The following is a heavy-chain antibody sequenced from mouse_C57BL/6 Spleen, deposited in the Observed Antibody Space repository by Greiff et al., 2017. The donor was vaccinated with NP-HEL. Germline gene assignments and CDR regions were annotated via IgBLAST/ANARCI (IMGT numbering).Heavy chain of an antibody. CDR1: GFTFTDYY. CDR2: IRNKANGYTT. CDR3: ARRGSNYYFDY. J-gene: IGHJ2*01. D-gene: IGHD2-5*01. V-gene: IGHV7-3*01. Sequence: DVKLVESGGGLVQPGGSLSLSCAASGFTFTDYYMSWVRQPPGKALEWLGFIRNKANGYTTEYSASVKGRFTISRDNSQSILYLQMNALRAEDSATYYCARRGSNYYFDYWGQGTTLTVSS.